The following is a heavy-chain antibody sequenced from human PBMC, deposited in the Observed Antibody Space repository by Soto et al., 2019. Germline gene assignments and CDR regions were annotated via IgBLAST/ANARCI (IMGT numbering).Heavy chain of an antibody. CDR1: GFTFSSYG. Sequence: QVQLVESGGGVVQPGRSLRLSCAASGFTFSSYGMHWVRQAPGKGLEWVAVISYDGSNKYYADSVKGRFTISRDNSKNPLYLQMNSLRAEDTAVYYCAKKVGAYDRDYYYYYYGMDVWGQGTTVTVSS. V-gene: IGHV3-30*18. J-gene: IGHJ6*02. CDR2: ISYDGSNK. CDR3: AKKVGAYDRDYYYYYYGMDV. D-gene: IGHD1-26*01.